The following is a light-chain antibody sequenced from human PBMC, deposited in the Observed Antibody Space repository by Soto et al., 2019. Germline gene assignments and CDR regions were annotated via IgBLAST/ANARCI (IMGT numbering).Light chain of an antibody. Sequence: DIQMTQSPSSLSASVGDRVTITCRASQPVSSFLNWCQQKSGKAPKLLIYAASSLQSGVPSRFSGSGSGTDFTLTISSLQPEDFATYYCQQSYRAPFTFGQGTNLEIK. J-gene: IGKJ2*01. CDR2: AAS. CDR1: QPVSSF. V-gene: IGKV1-39*01. CDR3: QQSYRAPFT.